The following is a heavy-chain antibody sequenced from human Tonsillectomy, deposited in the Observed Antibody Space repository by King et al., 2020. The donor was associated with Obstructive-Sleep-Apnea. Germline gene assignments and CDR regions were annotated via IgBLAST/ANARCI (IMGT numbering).Heavy chain of an antibody. J-gene: IGHJ3*02. CDR3: ATIGTPDAFDI. CDR2: IYYTGST. V-gene: IGHV4-61*01. D-gene: IGHD2-15*01. CDR1: GGSVSSGSYY. Sequence: QLQESGPGLVKPSETLSLSCSVSGGSVSSGSYYWSWIRQPPGKGLEWIGYIYYTGSTKYNPSLKSRVTISVDTSKNQFSLKVSSVTAADTAVYYCATIGTPDAFDIWGQGTMVTVSS.